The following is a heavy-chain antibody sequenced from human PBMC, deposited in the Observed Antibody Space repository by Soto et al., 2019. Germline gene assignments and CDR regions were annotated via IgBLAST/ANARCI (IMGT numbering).Heavy chain of an antibody. D-gene: IGHD4-17*01. J-gene: IGHJ4*02. CDR2: IYWNDDK. V-gene: IGHV2-5*01. CDR1: GFSLSTSGVG. CDR3: AHRRTSPLTTVTYFDY. Sequence: SGPTLVNPTQTLTLTCTFSGFSLSTSGVGVGWIRQPPGKALEWLALIYWNDDKRYSPSLKSRLTITKDTSKNQVVLTMTNMEPVDTATYYCAHRRTSPLTTVTYFDYWGQGTLVTVSS.